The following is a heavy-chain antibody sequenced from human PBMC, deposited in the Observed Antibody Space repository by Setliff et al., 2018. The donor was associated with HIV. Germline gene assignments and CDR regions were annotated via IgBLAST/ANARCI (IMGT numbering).Heavy chain of an antibody. CDR2: IDLSGSS. D-gene: IGHD3-3*01. Sequence: PSETLSLTCAVSGGSISSSNWWSWVRQPPGKGLEWIGEIDLSGSSNYNPSLKSRVTISVYKSRNQFSLSLNSVTAADTAVYYCARDSSGVADYDFWSGRNWFDPWGQGILVTVSS. J-gene: IGHJ5*02. V-gene: IGHV4-4*02. CDR3: ARDSSGVADYDFWSGRNWFDP. CDR1: GGSISSSNW.